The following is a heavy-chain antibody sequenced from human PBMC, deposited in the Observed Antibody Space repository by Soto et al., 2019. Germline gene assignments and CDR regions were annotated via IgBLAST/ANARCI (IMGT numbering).Heavy chain of an antibody. CDR1: GFTFSSYS. D-gene: IGHD1-26*01. CDR2: ISSSSSTI. J-gene: IGHJ6*02. Sequence: GGSLRLSCAASGFTFSSYSMNWVRQAPGKGLEWVSYISSSSSTIYYADSVKGRFTISRDNAKNSLYLQMNSLRAEDTAVYYCARYSHYYGMDVWGQGTTVTVSS. V-gene: IGHV3-48*01. CDR3: ARYSHYYGMDV.